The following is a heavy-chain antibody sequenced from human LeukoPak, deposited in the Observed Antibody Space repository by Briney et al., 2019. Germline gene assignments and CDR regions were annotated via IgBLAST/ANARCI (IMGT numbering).Heavy chain of an antibody. CDR1: GGSISSYY. V-gene: IGHV4-59*08. CDR2: IYYSGST. CDR3: ARPHSSSWSYFDY. D-gene: IGHD6-13*01. Sequence: PSETLSLTCTVSGGSISSYYWSWIRQPPGKGLEWIGYIYYSGSTNYNPSLKSRVTISVDTSKNQFSLKLSSVTAADTAIYYCARPHSSSWSYFDYWGQGTLVTVSS. J-gene: IGHJ4*02.